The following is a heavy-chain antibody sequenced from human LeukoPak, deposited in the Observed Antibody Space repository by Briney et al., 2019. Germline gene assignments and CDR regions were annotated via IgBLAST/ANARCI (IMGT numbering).Heavy chain of an antibody. CDR2: IYHSGST. J-gene: IGHJ5*02. CDR3: ARVGGNSESYGWFGP. Sequence: SSETLSLTCTVSGYSISSGYYWGWIRQPPGKGLEWIGSIYHSGSTYYNPSLKSRVTISVDTSKNQFSLKLSSVTAADTAVYYCARVGGNSESYGWFGPWGQGSLVTVSS. V-gene: IGHV4-38-2*02. CDR1: GYSISSGYY. D-gene: IGHD4-23*01.